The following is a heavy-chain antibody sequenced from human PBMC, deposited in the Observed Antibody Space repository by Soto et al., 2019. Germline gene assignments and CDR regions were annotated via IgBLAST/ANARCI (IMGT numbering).Heavy chain of an antibody. CDR3: ARDLCPLGSGSPCPTFGMDL. CDR2: LKPDNGVT. CDR1: GYTFTGHY. D-gene: IGHD3-10*01. J-gene: IGHJ6*02. Sequence: QVQLVQSGAEVKPPGASVKVSCKASGYTFTGHYMHWVRQVSGRRLEFLGWLKPDNGVTYYAPKFQGRVTFTRDTSNTTAYMEMSGLHSDDTAVYFCARDLCPLGSGSPCPTFGMDLWGQGTTVAVSS. V-gene: IGHV1-2*02.